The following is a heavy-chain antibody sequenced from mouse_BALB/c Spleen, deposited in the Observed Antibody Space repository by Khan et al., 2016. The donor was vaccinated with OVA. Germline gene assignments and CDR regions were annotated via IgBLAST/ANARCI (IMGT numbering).Heavy chain of an antibody. CDR1: GYSITSDYA. CDR2: ISYSGNT. J-gene: IGHJ2*01. V-gene: IGHV3-2*02. CDR3: ARMYGGDFDY. D-gene: IGHD2-10*02. Sequence: EVQLQESGPGLVKPSQSLSLTCTVTGYSITSDYAWNWIRQFPGNKLEWMGYISYSGNTKYNPSLKSRLSVTRDTSKNQFFLHLDSVTTEDTATDYCARMYGGDFDYWGQGTPLTVSS.